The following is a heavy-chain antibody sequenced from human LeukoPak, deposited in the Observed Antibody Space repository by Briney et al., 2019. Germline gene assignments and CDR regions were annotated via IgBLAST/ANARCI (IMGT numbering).Heavy chain of an antibody. D-gene: IGHD1-26*01. V-gene: IGHV4-59*08. CDR2: ISYIGST. CDR1: GAAISNYY. Sequence: SETLSLTCTVSGAAISNYYWSWLRQPPGKGLEWMGYISYIGSTNYSPSLKSRVAISVDTSKNQISLNLHSVTAADTAVFYCARRSGTYAFDIWGQGAMVTVSS. J-gene: IGHJ3*02. CDR3: ARRSGTYAFDI.